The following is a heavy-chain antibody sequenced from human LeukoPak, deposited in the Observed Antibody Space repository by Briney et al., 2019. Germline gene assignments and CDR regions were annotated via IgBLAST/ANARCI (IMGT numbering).Heavy chain of an antibody. J-gene: IGHJ4*02. Sequence: GGSLRLSCAASGFTFSSHSMSRVRQAPGKGLEWVSYVSTSSNYIYYVDSVKGRFTISRDNAKNSLYLQMNSLRVEDTAVYYCARGSYNSAGTLDYWGQGTLVTVSS. CDR2: VSTSSNYI. CDR1: GFTFSSHS. D-gene: IGHD2-15*01. V-gene: IGHV3-21*01. CDR3: ARGSYNSAGTLDY.